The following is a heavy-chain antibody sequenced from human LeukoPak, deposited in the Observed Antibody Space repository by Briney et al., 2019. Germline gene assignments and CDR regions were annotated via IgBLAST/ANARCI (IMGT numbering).Heavy chain of an antibody. V-gene: IGHV3-73*01. J-gene: IGHJ5*02. CDR2: IDKKDKGYATAT. Sequence: PGGSLTLDCTATLFTPSGAAIHTVRPSSGKGLEWVGQIDKKDKGYATATAYAASVKGRFTISRDDSINTAYLQMKSLKTADTALYCRTMHCGKSNWFVPWGQGTLVTVSS. D-gene: IGHD2-21*01. CDR1: LFTPSGAA. CDR3: TMHCGKSNWFVP.